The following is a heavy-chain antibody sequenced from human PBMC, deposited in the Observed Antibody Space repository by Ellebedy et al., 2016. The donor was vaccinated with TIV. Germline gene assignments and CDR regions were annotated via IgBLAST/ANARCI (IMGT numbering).Heavy chain of an antibody. CDR3: AKDLGYCSSTSCEGYFDY. CDR1: GLTFDDYG. CDR2: ISWNSGKI. V-gene: IGHV3-9*01. J-gene: IGHJ4*02. D-gene: IGHD2-2*01. Sequence: SLKISCAASGLTFDDYGMHWVRQAPGKGLEWVPGISWNSGKIGYADSVKGRFTISRDNSKNSLYLQMNSLRTEDTALYYCAKDLGYCSSTSCEGYFDYWGQGTLVTVSS.